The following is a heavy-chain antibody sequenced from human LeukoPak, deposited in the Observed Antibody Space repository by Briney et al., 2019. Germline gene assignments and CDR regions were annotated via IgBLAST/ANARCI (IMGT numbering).Heavy chain of an antibody. CDR2: IYSRGST. V-gene: IGHV4-39*01. CDR1: GASISSTTYY. CDR3: ARLAGTPTSYYYYYYFAV. Sequence: SETLSLTCTVSGASISSTTYYWGWIRQPPGEGLEWIGTIYSRGSTYNNPSLKSRLTISVDTSENQFSLKLNSVTAADTAVYYCARLAGTPTSYYYYYYFAVWGKGTTVTVSS. D-gene: IGHD1-1*01. J-gene: IGHJ6*03.